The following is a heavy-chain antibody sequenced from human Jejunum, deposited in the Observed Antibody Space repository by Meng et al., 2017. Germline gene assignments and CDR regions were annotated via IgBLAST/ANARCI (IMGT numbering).Heavy chain of an antibody. J-gene: IGHJ4*02. D-gene: IGHD1-7*01. V-gene: IGHV4-4*02. CDR2: IYHSGTT. CDR1: GGSITGTNW. Sequence: QVQLQESGPGLVSPSGTLSLTCAVSGGSITGTNWWTWVRQAPGKGLVWIGEIYHSGTTNYNPSLKSRVAISADKSKNQFSLNLYSLSAADTVVYYCATRTRDSFDYWGQGSLVTVSS. CDR3: ATRTRDSFDY.